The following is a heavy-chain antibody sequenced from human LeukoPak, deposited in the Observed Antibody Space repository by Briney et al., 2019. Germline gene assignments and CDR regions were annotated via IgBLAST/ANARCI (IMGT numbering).Heavy chain of an antibody. Sequence: GGSLRVSCAASGFTLRNYSMNWVRQAPGKGLEWVSSISSSSSYIYYADSMKGRFTISRDNAKNSLYLQMNSLRAEDTGVYYCARDLYYDGSGGDLWGRGTLVTVSS. D-gene: IGHD3-22*01. J-gene: IGHJ2*01. CDR3: ARDLYYDGSGGDL. V-gene: IGHV3-21*06. CDR1: GFTLRNYS. CDR2: ISSSSSYI.